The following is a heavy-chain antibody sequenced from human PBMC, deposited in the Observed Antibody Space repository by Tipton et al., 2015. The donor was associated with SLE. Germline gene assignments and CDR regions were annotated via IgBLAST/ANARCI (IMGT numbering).Heavy chain of an antibody. CDR3: TRGGRGDGANPFDP. D-gene: IGHD4/OR15-4a*01. CDR1: GGSIRSSNW. J-gene: IGHJ5*02. V-gene: IGHV4-4*02. Sequence: TLSLTCAVSGGSIRSSNWWSWIRRPPGKGLEWIGETTHSGKTNYNPSLKSRVTISADTSKNQFSLKLTSVTVADTAVYYCTRGGRGDGANPFDPWGQGTLVTVSS. CDR2: TTHSGKT.